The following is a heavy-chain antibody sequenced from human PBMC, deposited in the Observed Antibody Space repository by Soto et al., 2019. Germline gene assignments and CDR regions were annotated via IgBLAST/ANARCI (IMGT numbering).Heavy chain of an antibody. D-gene: IGHD6-13*01. Sequence: TGGSLRLSCAASGFTFSSYGMHWVRQAPGKGLEWVAVISYDGSNKYYADSVKGRFTISRDNSKNTLYLQMNSLRAEDTAVYYCAKDAGYSSSWYGYYYYYGMDVWGQGTTVTVSS. V-gene: IGHV3-30*18. CDR2: ISYDGSNK. J-gene: IGHJ6*02. CDR1: GFTFSSYG. CDR3: AKDAGYSSSWYGYYYYYGMDV.